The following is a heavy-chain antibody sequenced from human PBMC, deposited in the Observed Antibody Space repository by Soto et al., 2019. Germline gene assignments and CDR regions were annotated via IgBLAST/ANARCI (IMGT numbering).Heavy chain of an antibody. J-gene: IGHJ5*02. CDR2: ISAYNGNT. D-gene: IGHD3-22*01. CDR3: ARKDDYDSSGAFDP. V-gene: IGHV1-18*01. CDR1: GYTFTSYG. Sequence: GASVKVSCKASGYTFTSYGISWVLQAPGQGLEWMGWISAYNGNTNYAQKLQGRVTMTTDTSTSTAYMELRSLRSDDTAVYYCARKDDYDSSGAFDPWGQGTLVTVSS.